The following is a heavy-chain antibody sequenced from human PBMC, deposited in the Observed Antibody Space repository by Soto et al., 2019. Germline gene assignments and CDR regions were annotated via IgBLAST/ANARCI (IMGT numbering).Heavy chain of an antibody. V-gene: IGHV3-21*01. J-gene: IGHJ6*04. CDR3: GRGRVMWYFSSTSSHTV. D-gene: IGHD2-2*01. Sequence: EVQLVESGGGLVKPGGSLRLSCAASGFTFSSYSMNWVRQAPGKGLEWVSSISSSSSYIYYADSVKGRFTISRDNAKNYLYLQMNGLRAEDTDVYYWGRGRVMWYFSSTSSHTVWGKGTTVTVPS. CDR1: GFTFSSYS. CDR2: ISSSSSYI.